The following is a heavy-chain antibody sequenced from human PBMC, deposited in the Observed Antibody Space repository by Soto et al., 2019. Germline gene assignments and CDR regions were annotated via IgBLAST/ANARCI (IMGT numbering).Heavy chain of an antibody. V-gene: IGHV3-30-3*01. CDR2: ISYDGSTK. CDR1: XFTFSSYA. CDR3: GRYSVDILLVVAARYYYYYGMDV. D-gene: IGHD2-15*01. Sequence: SLRLSCAASXFTFSSYAMHWVRQAPGKGLEWVAVISYDGSTKYQADSVKGRFTISRDNSKNTLYLQMNSPRAADTAGYYCGRYSVDILLVVAARYYYYYGMDVWGQGTTVTVSS. J-gene: IGHJ6*02.